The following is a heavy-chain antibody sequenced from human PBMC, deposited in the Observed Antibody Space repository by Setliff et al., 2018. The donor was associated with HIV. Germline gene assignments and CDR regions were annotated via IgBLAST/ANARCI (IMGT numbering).Heavy chain of an antibody. CDR2: IRSKAYGGTT. J-gene: IGHJ4*02. Sequence: AGGSLRLSCTASGFTFGVYAMSWVRQAPGKGLEWVGFIRSKAYGGTTEYAASVKGRFTISRDDSKSIAYLQMNSLKTEDTAVYYCTAQYGGNSEYYFDYWGQGTLVTVS. CDR3: TAQYGGNSEYYFDY. V-gene: IGHV3-49*04. CDR1: GFTFGVYA. D-gene: IGHD2-21*02.